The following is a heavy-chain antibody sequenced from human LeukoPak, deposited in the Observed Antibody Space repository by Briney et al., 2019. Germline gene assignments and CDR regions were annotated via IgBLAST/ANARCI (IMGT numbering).Heavy chain of an antibody. CDR1: GGSISSGDYY. CDR2: IYYSGST. Sequence: SQTLSLTCTVSGGSISSGDYYWSWIRQPPGKGLEWIGYIYYSGSTNYNPSLKSRVTISVDTSKNQFSLKLSSVTAADTAVYYCARGVVVAAYGMDVWGQGTTVTVSS. D-gene: IGHD2-15*01. CDR3: ARGVVVAAYGMDV. V-gene: IGHV4-30-4*01. J-gene: IGHJ6*02.